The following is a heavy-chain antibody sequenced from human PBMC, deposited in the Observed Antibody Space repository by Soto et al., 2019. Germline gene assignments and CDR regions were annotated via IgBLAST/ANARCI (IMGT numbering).Heavy chain of an antibody. CDR2: ISYDGSNK. Sequence: GSLRLSCAASGFTFSSYAMHWVRQAPGKGLEWVAVISYDGSNKYYADSVKGRFTISRDNSKNTLYLQMNSLRAEDTAVYYCARDPLWGTAMVLWYFELWGRGTLVTVSS. J-gene: IGHJ2*01. D-gene: IGHD5-18*01. CDR1: GFTFSSYA. CDR3: ARDPLWGTAMVLWYFEL. V-gene: IGHV3-30-3*01.